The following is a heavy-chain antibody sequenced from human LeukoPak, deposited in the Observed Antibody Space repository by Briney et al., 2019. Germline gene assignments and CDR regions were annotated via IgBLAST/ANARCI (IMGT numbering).Heavy chain of an antibody. D-gene: IGHD1-26*01. V-gene: IGHV3-23*01. J-gene: IGHJ4*02. CDR3: AKILVGATKFDY. Sequence: GGSLRLSCAASGFTFSSYAMSWVRQAPGKGLEWVTAISGSGGSTYYADSVKGRFTISRDNSKNTLYLQMNSLRAEDTAVYYCAKILVGATKFDYWGQGTLVTVSS. CDR2: ISGSGGST. CDR1: GFTFSSYA.